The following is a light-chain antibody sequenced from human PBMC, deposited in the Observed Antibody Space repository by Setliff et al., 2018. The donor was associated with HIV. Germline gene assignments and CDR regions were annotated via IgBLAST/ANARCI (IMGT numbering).Light chain of an antibody. CDR3: QQYQNFPTWT. CDR2: KAS. Sequence: DIRMTQSPSTLSASVGDTVTITCRASQSVSSWLAWHQQKPGKAPNLLIYKASSLPSGVPSRFSGSGSGTEFTLTISSLQPDDFATYYCQQYQNFPTWTFGQGTKVDIK. J-gene: IGKJ1*01. V-gene: IGKV1-5*03. CDR1: QSVSSW.